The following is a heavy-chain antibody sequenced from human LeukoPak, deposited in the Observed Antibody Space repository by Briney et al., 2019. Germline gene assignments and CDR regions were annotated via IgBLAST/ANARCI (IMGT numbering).Heavy chain of an antibody. CDR2: IYYSGST. CDR1: GGSVSGGSSY. D-gene: IGHD2-15*01. V-gene: IGHV4-61*01. Sequence: SETLSLTCTVSGGSVSGGSSYWSWIRQPPGKGLEWIGYIYYSGSTNYNPSLKSRVTISVDTSKNQFSLKLSSVTAADTAVYYCARIALYCSGGRCYGDAFDIWGQGTMVTVSS. CDR3: ARIALYCSGGRCYGDAFDI. J-gene: IGHJ3*02.